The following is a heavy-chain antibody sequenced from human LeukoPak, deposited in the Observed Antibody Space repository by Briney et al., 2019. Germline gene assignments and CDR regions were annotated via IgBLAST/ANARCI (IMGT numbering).Heavy chain of an antibody. CDR3: ARSQGGYSYGSTYYYGMDV. CDR1: GGTFSSYA. CDR2: IIPIFGTA. Sequence: SVKVSCKASGGTFSSYAISWVRQAPGQGLEWMGGIIPIFGTANYAQKFQGRVTITADESTSTAYMELSSLRSEDTAVYYCARSQGGYSYGSTYYYGMDVWGQGTTVTVSS. D-gene: IGHD5-18*01. J-gene: IGHJ6*02. V-gene: IGHV1-69*13.